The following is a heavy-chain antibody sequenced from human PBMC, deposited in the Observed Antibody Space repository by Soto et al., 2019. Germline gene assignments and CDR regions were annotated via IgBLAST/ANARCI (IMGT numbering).Heavy chain of an antibody. V-gene: IGHV3-23*01. Sequence: EVQLLESGGGLVQPGGSLRLSCAASGFTFSNYAMTWVRQAPGKGLECISTISGSGGSTYYADSVKGRFTISRDNSKNTLYLQMNSLRGEDTDVYYCAKHYFGDYYDSTGYYYVGQYFDYWGQGTLVTVSS. J-gene: IGHJ4*02. CDR3: AKHYFGDYYDSTGYYYVGQYFDY. D-gene: IGHD3-22*01. CDR1: GFTFSNYA. CDR2: ISGSGGST.